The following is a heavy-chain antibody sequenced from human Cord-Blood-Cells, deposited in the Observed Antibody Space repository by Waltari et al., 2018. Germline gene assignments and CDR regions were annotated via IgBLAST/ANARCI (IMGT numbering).Heavy chain of an antibody. CDR3: ARPRGMVRGVITDAFDI. V-gene: IGHV4-34*01. Sequence: QVQLQQWGAGLLKPSETLSLNCAVYGGSFSGSYWTWSRQPPGKGLEWIGEINHSGRTNYNPSLKSRVTISVDTSKNQFSLKLSSVTAADTAVYYCARPRGMVRGVITDAFDIWGQGTMVTVSS. D-gene: IGHD3-10*01. CDR2: INHSGRT. CDR1: GGSFSGSY. J-gene: IGHJ3*02.